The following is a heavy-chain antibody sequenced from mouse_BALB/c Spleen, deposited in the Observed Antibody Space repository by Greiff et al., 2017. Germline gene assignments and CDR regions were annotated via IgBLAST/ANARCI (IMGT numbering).Heavy chain of an antibody. J-gene: IGHJ4*01. V-gene: IGHV5-4*02. D-gene: IGHD2-14*01. Sequence: EVQLQESGGGLVKPGGSLKLSCAASGFTFSDYYMYWVRQTPEKRLEWVATISDGGSYTYYPDSVKGRFTISRDNAKNNLYLQMSSLKSEDTAMYYCARTGTYYRYGDAMDYWGQGTSVTVSS. CDR1: GFTFSDYY. CDR3: ARTGTYYRYGDAMDY. CDR2: ISDGGSYT.